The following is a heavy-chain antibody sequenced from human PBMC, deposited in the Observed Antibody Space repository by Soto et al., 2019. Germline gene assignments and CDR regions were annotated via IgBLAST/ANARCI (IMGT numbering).Heavy chain of an antibody. Sequence: SETLSLTCTVSGGSISSYYWSWIRQPPGKGLEWIGYIYYSGSTNYNPSLKSRVTISVDTSKNQFSLKLSSVTAADTAVYYCAREGAVANLDWFDPWGQGTLVTVSS. CDR3: AREGAVANLDWFDP. CDR2: IYYSGST. V-gene: IGHV4-59*01. D-gene: IGHD6-19*01. CDR1: GGSISSYY. J-gene: IGHJ5*02.